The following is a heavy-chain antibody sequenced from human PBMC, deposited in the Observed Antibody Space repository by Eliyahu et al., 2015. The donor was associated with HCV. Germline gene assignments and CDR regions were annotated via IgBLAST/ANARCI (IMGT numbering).Heavy chain of an antibody. J-gene: IGHJ6*02. CDR3: ARGEVGLSDFDV. CDR2: ISRSGNYL. V-gene: IGHV3-21*01. CDR1: GFTFNTYN. Sequence: EVQLVESGGGLVKPGGSLRLSCAASGFTFNTYNINWVRQAPGKGLQWVSSISRSGNYLYYADSVKGRFTISRDNAENSLYLQMNSLRADDTAVYYCARGEVGLSDFDVWGQGTTVTVSS. D-gene: IGHD2-21*02.